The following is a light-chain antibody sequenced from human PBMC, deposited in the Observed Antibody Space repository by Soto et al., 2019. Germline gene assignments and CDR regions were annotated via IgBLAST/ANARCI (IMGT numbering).Light chain of an antibody. J-gene: IGKJ4*01. CDR1: QDIITY. V-gene: IGKV1-33*01. Sequence: DIQMTQSPSSLSASVGDRVTITCQASQDIITYLNWYQQKPGKAPKLLIYDASSLETGVPSRFSGSGSETDFIFTITSLQPEDFATYYCQQYDSLPLTFGGGTKVEIK. CDR3: QQYDSLPLT. CDR2: DAS.